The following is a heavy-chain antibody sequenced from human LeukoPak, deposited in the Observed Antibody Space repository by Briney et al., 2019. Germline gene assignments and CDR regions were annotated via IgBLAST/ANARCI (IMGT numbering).Heavy chain of an antibody. J-gene: IGHJ3*02. Sequence: RASVKVSCKASGYTFTSYGISWVRQAPGQGLEWMGWISAYNGNANYAQKLQGRVTMTTDRSTSTAYMELKSLRSDDTAVYYCARGSLYYYDSSGHYAFDIWGQGTMVSVSS. V-gene: IGHV1-18*01. CDR2: ISAYNGNA. CDR3: ARGSLYYYDSSGHYAFDI. CDR1: GYTFTSYG. D-gene: IGHD3-22*01.